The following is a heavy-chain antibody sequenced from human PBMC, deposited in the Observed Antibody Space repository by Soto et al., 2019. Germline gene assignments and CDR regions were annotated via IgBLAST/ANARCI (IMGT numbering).Heavy chain of an antibody. CDR2: ISYDGSNK. D-gene: IGHD5-12*01. CDR1: GFTFSSYA. Sequence: QVQLVESGGGVVQPGRSLRLSCAASGFTFSSYAMHWVRQAPGKGLEWVAVISYDGSNKYYADSVMGRFTISRDNSKNTLYLQMNSLRAGDTAVYYCAGGYDWFDVMDVWGQGTTVTVSS. V-gene: IGHV3-30-3*01. CDR3: AGGYDWFDVMDV. J-gene: IGHJ6*02.